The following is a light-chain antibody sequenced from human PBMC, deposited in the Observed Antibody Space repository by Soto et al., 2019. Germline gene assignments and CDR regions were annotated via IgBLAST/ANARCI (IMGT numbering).Light chain of an antibody. CDR1: QTINSY. Sequence: DIQMTQSPSSLSASVGDRVTITCRASQTINSYLNWYQQKPGKAPKLLIYATSSLQSGVPSRFSGSGSGTDFTLTITSLQPEDFATYYCQQSYSRPLTFGGGTKVEI. J-gene: IGKJ4*01. CDR3: QQSYSRPLT. V-gene: IGKV1-39*01. CDR2: ATS.